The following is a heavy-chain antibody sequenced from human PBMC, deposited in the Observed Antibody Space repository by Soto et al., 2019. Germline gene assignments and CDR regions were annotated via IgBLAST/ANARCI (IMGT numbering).Heavy chain of an antibody. D-gene: IGHD2-2*01. CDR1: GGSFSGYY. V-gene: IGHV4-34*01. Sequence: SETLSLTCAVYGGSFSGYYWSWIRQPPGKGLEWIGEINHSGSTNYNPSLKNRVTISVDTSKNQFSLKLSPVTAADTAVYYCASQPRYYYYGMDVWGQGTTVTVSS. CDR3: ASQPRYYYYGMDV. CDR2: INHSGST. J-gene: IGHJ6*02.